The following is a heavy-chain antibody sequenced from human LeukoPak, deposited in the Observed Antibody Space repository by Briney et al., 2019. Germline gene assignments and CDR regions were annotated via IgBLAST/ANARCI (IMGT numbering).Heavy chain of an antibody. D-gene: IGHD2-2*01. J-gene: IGHJ6*02. CDR2: ISGSGGDT. CDR3: AKGKSTNRCYGTCYYYGMDV. V-gene: IGHV3-23*01. Sequence: PGGSLRLSCAASGFTFSSYAMSWVRQAPGKGLEWVSGISGSGGDTYYADSVKGRFTISRDNSNNTLYLQVNSLRVEDTATYYCAKGKSTNRCYGTCYYYGMDVWGQGTTVTVSS. CDR1: GFTFSSYA.